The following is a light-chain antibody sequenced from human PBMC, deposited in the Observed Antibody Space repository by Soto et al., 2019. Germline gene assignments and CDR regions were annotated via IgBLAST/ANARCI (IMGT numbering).Light chain of an antibody. CDR1: QGFXSN. CDR3: QQHEKVKPA. V-gene: IGKV3-15*01. CDR2: SAS. Sequence: TALTQSPGALSVSPGETVILSCRASQGFXSNFAWYQAKPGQTPRPLXVSASITAAATPARLSGSGAVTTFSRPISRLQSEDFARYYLQQHEKVKPAFGQGTKVDIK. J-gene: IGKJ1*01.